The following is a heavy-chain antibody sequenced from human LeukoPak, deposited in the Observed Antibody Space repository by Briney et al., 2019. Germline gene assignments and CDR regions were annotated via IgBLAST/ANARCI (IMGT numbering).Heavy chain of an antibody. Sequence: GGSLRLSCAASGFTFSSYGMHSVRQAPGKGLEWVAVIWYDGSNKYYADSVKGRFTISRDNSKNTLYLQMNSLRAEDTAVYYCARDPPGKIDSSGSLGLDYWGQGTLVTVSS. V-gene: IGHV3-33*01. D-gene: IGHD6-19*01. CDR1: GFTFSSYG. CDR2: IWYDGSNK. J-gene: IGHJ4*02. CDR3: ARDPPGKIDSSGSLGLDY.